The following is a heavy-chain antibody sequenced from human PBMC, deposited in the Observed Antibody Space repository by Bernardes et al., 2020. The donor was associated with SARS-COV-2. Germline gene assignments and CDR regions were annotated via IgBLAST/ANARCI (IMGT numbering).Heavy chain of an antibody. CDR2: ISGIGGSP. Sequence: GGSLRLSCAASGFTFSSYAMSWVRQAPGKGLEWVSAISGIGGSPYYADSVKGRFTISRDNSMNTLYLQMNSLRAEDTAVYYCAKVNSYGNALDYWGQGTLVTVSS. CDR1: GFTFSSYA. CDR3: AKVNSYGNALDY. J-gene: IGHJ4*02. V-gene: IGHV3-23*01. D-gene: IGHD5-18*01.